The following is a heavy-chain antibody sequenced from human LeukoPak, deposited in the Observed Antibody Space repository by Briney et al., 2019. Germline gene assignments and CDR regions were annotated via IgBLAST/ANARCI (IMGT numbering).Heavy chain of an antibody. V-gene: IGHV4-39*01. CDR2: LTDSGGT. CDR3: ARLVRYCNTNSCYPFDY. J-gene: IGHJ4*02. CDR1: GGSISSSSHY. D-gene: IGHD2-2*01. Sequence: SETLSLTCTVSGGSISSSSHYWGWIRQPPGKGLEWIGILTDSGGTYYNPSLKSRVAISIDTSKNQFSLKLNSVTAADTAVYYCARLVRYCNTNSCYPFDYWGQGTLVPVSS.